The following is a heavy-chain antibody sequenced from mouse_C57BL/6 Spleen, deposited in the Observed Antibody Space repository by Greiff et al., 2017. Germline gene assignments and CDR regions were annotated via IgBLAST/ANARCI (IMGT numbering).Heavy chain of an antibody. Sequence: EVQVVESGGDLVKPGGSLKLSCAASGFTFSSYGMSWVRQTPDKRLEWVATISSGGSYTYYPDSVKGRFTISRDNAKNTLYLQMSSLKSEDTAMYYCARHWDYGSSSYYFDYWGQGTTLTVSS. V-gene: IGHV5-6*01. CDR3: ARHWDYGSSSYYFDY. CDR2: ISSGGSYT. CDR1: GFTFSSYG. D-gene: IGHD1-1*01. J-gene: IGHJ2*01.